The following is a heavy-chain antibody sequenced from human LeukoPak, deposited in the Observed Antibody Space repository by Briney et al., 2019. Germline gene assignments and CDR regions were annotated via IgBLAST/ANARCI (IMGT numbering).Heavy chain of an antibody. D-gene: IGHD1-26*01. J-gene: IGHJ4*02. CDR2: IYYSGST. CDR1: GGSISSGGYY. CDR3: ARAPGSSYSGSLLFDY. Sequence: PSETLSLTCTVSGGSISSGGYYWSWIRQYPGKGLEWIGYIYYSGSTYYNPSLKSRVTISVDTSKNQFSLKLSSVTAADTAVYYCARAPGSSYSGSLLFDYWGQGTLVTVSS. V-gene: IGHV4-31*03.